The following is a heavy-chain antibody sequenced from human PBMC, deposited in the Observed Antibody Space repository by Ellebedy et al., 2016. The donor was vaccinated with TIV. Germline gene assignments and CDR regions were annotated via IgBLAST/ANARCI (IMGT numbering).Heavy chain of an antibody. D-gene: IGHD2-21*01. CDR1: GFTFSSYD. J-gene: IGHJ4*03. CDR3: ARVRFGDTAVDY. Sequence: GGSLRLSCAASGFTFSSYDMHWVRQGTGKGLEWVSAIGTAGDTYSPGSVKGRFTISRENAKNSLYLQITSLRAEDTAVYYCARVRFGDTAVDYWGQGTLVTVPS. CDR2: IGTAGDT. V-gene: IGHV3-13*01.